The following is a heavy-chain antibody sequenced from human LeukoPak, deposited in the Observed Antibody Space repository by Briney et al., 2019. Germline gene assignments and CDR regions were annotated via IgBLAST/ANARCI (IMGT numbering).Heavy chain of an antibody. J-gene: IGHJ3*01. Sequence: GGSLRLSCAAFGFTFSNYWMIWVRQAPGKGLEWVANINREGSEKHYADSVNGRFTISRDNAKNSMFLQMNSLRVDDTAMYYCVRDSGAYSSVYYDAFDFWGQGTVVTVSS. D-gene: IGHD5/OR15-5a*01. CDR3: VRDSGAYSSVYYDAFDF. CDR2: INREGSEK. CDR1: GFTFSNYW. V-gene: IGHV3-7*01.